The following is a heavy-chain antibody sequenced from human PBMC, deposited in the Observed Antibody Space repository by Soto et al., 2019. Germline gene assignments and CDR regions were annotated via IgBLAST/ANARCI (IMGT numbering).Heavy chain of an antibody. V-gene: IGHV4-61*01. CDR3: ARGRDAASQFYTPHGMDV. CDR1: GGSVSSGIYY. CDR2: IYYSGST. D-gene: IGHD2-15*01. Sequence: PSETLSLTCTVSGGSVSSGIYYWSWIRHPPGKGLEWIGYIYYSGSTNYNPSLKSRVTISVDTSKNQFSLKLSSVTAADTAVYYCARGRDAASQFYTPHGMDVWGQGTTVTVSS. J-gene: IGHJ6*02.